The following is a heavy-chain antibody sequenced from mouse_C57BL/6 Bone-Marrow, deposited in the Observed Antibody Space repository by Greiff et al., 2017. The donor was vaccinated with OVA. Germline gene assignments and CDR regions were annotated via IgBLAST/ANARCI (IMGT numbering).Heavy chain of an antibody. V-gene: IGHV1-50*01. J-gene: IGHJ2*01. D-gene: IGHD2-5*01. CDR2: IDPSDSYT. CDR1: GYTFTSYW. Sequence: QVQLQQPGAELVKPGASVKLSCKASGYTFTSYWMQWVKQRPGQGLEWIGEIDPSDSYTKYNQKFKGKATLTVDTSSSTAYMQLSGLTSEDSAVYYCAIVYYSKVYYFDYWGEGTTLTDSS. CDR3: AIVYYSKVYYFDY.